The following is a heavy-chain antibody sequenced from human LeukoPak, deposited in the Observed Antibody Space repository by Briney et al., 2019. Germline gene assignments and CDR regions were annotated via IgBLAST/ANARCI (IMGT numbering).Heavy chain of an antibody. CDR2: MNPNSGNT. V-gene: IGHV1-8*01. J-gene: IGHJ6*02. CDR1: GYTFTSYD. D-gene: IGHD2-2*02. Sequence: ASVKVSCKASGYTFTSYDINWVRQATGQGLEWMGWMNPNSGNTGYAQKFQGRVTMTRNTSISTAYTELSSLRSEDTAVYYCARRGGCSSTSCYTGYYYYGMDVWGQGTTVTVSS. CDR3: ARRGGCSSTSCYTGYYYYGMDV.